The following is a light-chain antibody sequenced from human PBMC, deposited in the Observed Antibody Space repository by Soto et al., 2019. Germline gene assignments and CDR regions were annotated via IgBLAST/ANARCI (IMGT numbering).Light chain of an antibody. CDR3: QQNSNWPLT. J-gene: IGKJ4*01. CDR2: DAS. V-gene: IGKV3-11*01. CDR1: QSVSTY. Sequence: EVVLTQSPATLSLSPGERATLSCRASQSVSTYLTWYQQRPGQAPRLLIFDASNRATGIPARFSGSGSGTDFTLTISSLESEDFSVYYCQQNSNWPLTFGGWTRLESK.